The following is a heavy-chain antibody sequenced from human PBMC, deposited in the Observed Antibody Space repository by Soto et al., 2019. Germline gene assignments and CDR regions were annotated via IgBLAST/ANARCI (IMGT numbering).Heavy chain of an antibody. V-gene: IGHV4-59*01. D-gene: IGHD6-13*01. CDR1: GGSISSYY. Sequence: QVQLQESGPGLVKPSETLSLTCTVSGGSISSYYWSWIRQPPGKGLEWIGYIYYSGSTNYNPSLKSRVTISVDTSKNQFSLKLSSVTAADTAVYYCARDGIAARGVYYYGMDVWGQGTTVTVSS. CDR2: IYYSGST. J-gene: IGHJ6*02. CDR3: ARDGIAARGVYYYGMDV.